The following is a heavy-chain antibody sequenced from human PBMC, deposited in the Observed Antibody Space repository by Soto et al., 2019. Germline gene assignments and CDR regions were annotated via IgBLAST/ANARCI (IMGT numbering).Heavy chain of an antibody. D-gene: IGHD2-2*01. V-gene: IGHV1-8*01. CDR3: ARAVGYCSSTSCYDWFDP. J-gene: IGHJ5*02. Sequence: ASVKVSCKASGYTFTSYDINWVRQATGQGLEWMGWMNPNSGNTGYAQKFQGRVTMTRNTSISTAYMELSSLRSEDTAVYYCARAVGYCSSTSCYDWFDPWGQGTLVTVSS. CDR2: MNPNSGNT. CDR1: GYTFTSYD.